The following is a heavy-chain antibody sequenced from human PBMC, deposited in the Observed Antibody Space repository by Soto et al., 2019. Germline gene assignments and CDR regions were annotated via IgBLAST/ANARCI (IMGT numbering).Heavy chain of an antibody. Sequence: GGSLRLSCAASGFTFDDYAMHWVRQAPGKGLEWVSGISWNSGSIGYADSVKGRFTISRDNAKNSLYLQMNSLRAEDTALYYCAKGGFGEAGMGPFDPWGQGTLVTVSS. CDR2: ISWNSGSI. D-gene: IGHD3-16*01. V-gene: IGHV3-9*01. CDR1: GFTFDDYA. J-gene: IGHJ5*02. CDR3: AKGGFGEAGMGPFDP.